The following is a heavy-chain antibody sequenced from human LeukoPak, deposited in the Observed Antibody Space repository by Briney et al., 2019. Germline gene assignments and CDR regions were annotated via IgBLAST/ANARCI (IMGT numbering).Heavy chain of an antibody. CDR1: GASFNSDDQD. V-gene: IGHV4-31*03. Sequence: SETLSLTCTVSGASFNSDDQDWNWIRQSPGKGLEWIGSIDPSGMLYNNPYLESRVTMSRDTSKNQFSLNLNSVTAADTAVYFCSRGLDSRKLGYWGQGILVTVSS. CDR3: SRGLDSRKLGY. D-gene: IGHD3-22*01. J-gene: IGHJ4*02. CDR2: IDPSGML.